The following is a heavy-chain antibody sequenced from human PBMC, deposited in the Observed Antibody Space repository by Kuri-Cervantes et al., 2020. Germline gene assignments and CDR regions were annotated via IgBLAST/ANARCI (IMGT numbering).Heavy chain of an antibody. CDR1: GGSISSTNW. V-gene: IGHV4-4*02. CDR3: ARYLWFGETYYFDY. J-gene: IGHJ4*02. Sequence: GSLRLSCAVSGGSISSTNWWNWVRQPPGKGLEWIGEIYHSGSTNYNPSLKSRVTISVDKSKNQFSLKLSSVTAADTAVYYCARYLWFGETYYFDYWGQGTLVTVSS. CDR2: IYHSGST. D-gene: IGHD3-10*01.